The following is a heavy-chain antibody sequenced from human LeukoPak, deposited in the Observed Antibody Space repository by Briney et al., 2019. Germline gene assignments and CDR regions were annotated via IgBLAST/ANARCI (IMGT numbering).Heavy chain of an antibody. CDR1: GFTFSSYS. Sequence: GGSLRLSCAASGFTFSSYSMNWVRQAPGKGLEWVSSISSSSSYIYYADSVKGRFTISRDNAKNSLYLQMNSLRAEDTAVYYCAKNPRSLVVTAIYFDYWGQGTLVTVSS. J-gene: IGHJ4*02. D-gene: IGHD2-21*02. CDR2: ISSSSSYI. CDR3: AKNPRSLVVTAIYFDY. V-gene: IGHV3-21*04.